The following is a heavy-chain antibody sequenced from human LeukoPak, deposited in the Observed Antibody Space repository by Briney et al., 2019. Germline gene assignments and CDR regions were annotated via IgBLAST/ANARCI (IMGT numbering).Heavy chain of an antibody. CDR3: ARGYCSSSCYFDY. J-gene: IGHJ4*02. CDR2: IYYSGST. CDR1: GASTSSDY. Sequence: SETLSLTCTVSGASTSSDYWSWIRQPPGKGLEWIGYIYYSGSTNYNPSLKSRLTISVDTSKNQFSLKLSSVTAADTAVYYCARGYCSSSCYFDYWGQGTLVTVSS. D-gene: IGHD2-2*01. V-gene: IGHV4-59*01.